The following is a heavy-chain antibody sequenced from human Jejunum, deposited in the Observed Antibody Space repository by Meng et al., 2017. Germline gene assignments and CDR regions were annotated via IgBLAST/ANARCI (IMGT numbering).Heavy chain of an antibody. CDR1: GGSITGTNW. J-gene: IGHJ4*02. V-gene: IGHV4-4*02. CDR3: ATRTRDSFDY. CDR2: IYHSGTT. Sequence: QVSGPGRGSPSGTLSLTCAVSGGSITGTNWWTWVRQAPGKGLVWIGEIYHSGTTNYNPSLKSRVAISADKSKNQFSLNLYSLSAADTAVYYCATRTRDSFDYWGQGSLVTVSS. D-gene: IGHD1-7*01.